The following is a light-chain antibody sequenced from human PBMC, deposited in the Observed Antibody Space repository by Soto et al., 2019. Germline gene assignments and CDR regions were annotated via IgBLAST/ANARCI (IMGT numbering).Light chain of an antibody. CDR1: QSISSY. CDR2: AEY. V-gene: IGKV1-39*01. Sequence: DIQMTRSPADLSASVGDRVTITCRASQSISSYLNWFQQKPGKAGKLLLYAEYSLQSGVTSRFSGSGSGTDFTLTISSLTPEDFTTYYCPPSYRTPITVGQATRLEIK. J-gene: IGKJ5*01. CDR3: PPSYRTPIT.